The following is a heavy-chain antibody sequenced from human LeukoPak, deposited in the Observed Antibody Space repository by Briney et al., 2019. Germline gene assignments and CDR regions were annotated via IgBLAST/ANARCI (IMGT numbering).Heavy chain of an antibody. V-gene: IGHV1-18*01. J-gene: IGHJ4*02. CDR1: GGTFGSYA. Sequence: ASVKVSCKASGGTFGSYAISWVRQAPGQGLEWMGWISAYNGNTNYAQKLQGRVTMTTDTSTSTAYMELRSLRSDDTAVYYCARDLSRVFDYWGQGTLVTVSS. D-gene: IGHD3-10*01. CDR2: ISAYNGNT. CDR3: ARDLSRVFDY.